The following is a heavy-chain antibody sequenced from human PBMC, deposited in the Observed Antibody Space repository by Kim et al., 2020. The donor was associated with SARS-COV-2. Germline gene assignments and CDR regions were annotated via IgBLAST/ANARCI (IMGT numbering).Heavy chain of an antibody. CDR1: GGTFSSYA. V-gene: IGHV1-69*13. J-gene: IGHJ3*02. CDR3: ASGITMVRGVTKENAFDI. CDR2: IIPIFGTA. Sequence: SVKVSCKASGGTFSSYAISWVRQAPGQGLEWMGGIIPIFGTANYAQKFQGRVTITADESTSTAYMELSSLRSEDTAVYYCASGITMVRGVTKENAFDIWGQGTMVTVSS. D-gene: IGHD3-10*01.